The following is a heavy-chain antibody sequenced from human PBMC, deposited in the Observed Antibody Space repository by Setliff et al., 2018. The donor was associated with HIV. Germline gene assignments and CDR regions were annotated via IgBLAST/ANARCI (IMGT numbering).Heavy chain of an antibody. CDR3: ARKLRPGHGVDV. J-gene: IGHJ6*02. V-gene: IGHV3-7*01. D-gene: IGHD3-10*01. CDR1: GFTFSSYA. Sequence: PGGSLRLSCAASGFTFSSYAMIWVRQAPGKGLEWVANINQDGSEKNYVDSVKGRFTISRDNAKNSMDLQMNSLRAEDTAIYYCARKLRPGHGVDVWGQGTTVTVSS. CDR2: INQDGSEK.